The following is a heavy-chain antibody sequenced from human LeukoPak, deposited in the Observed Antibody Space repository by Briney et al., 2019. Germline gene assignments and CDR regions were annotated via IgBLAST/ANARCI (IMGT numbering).Heavy chain of an antibody. CDR2: ISAIGGST. CDR1: GFTFSNYE. V-gene: IGHV3-23*01. J-gene: IGHJ4*02. D-gene: IGHD6-13*01. Sequence: PGGSLRLSCAASGFTFSNYEMDWIRQAPGKGLEWVSSISAIGGSTYHADYVKGRFTISRDNSKNTVHLQMNSLRADDTALYYCAKGALAAAGSGFEYWGQGTLVTVFS. CDR3: AKGALAAAGSGFEY.